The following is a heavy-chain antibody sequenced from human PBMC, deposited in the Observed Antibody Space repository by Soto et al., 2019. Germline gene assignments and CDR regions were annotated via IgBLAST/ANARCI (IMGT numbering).Heavy chain of an antibody. D-gene: IGHD1-26*01. V-gene: IGHV4-31*03. J-gene: IGHJ6*02. CDR2: INYSGTT. Sequence: QVQLQESGPGLVKPSQTLSLTCSVSGGSFSSDSFIWSWVRQFPGKGLEWIGYINYSGTTYYNPSLRSRITMPVDTSKSQFSLNLSSVTAADTAVYYCARGHKWDGMDVGGQGTTVTVSS. CDR3: ARGHKWDGMDV. CDR1: GGSFSSDSFI.